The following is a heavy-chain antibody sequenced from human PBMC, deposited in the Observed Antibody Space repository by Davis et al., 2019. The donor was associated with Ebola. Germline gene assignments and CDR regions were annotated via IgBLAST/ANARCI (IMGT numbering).Heavy chain of an antibody. CDR2: INTNTGNP. Sequence: ASVKVSCKASGYTFTSYAMNWVRQAPGQGLEWMGWINTNTGNPTYAQGFTGRFVFSLDTSVSTAYLQISSLKAEDTAVYYCARGDDSSGYYYSPEVWGQGTLVTVSS. J-gene: IGHJ4*02. V-gene: IGHV7-4-1*02. D-gene: IGHD3-22*01. CDR3: ARGDDSSGYYYSPEV. CDR1: GYTFTSYA.